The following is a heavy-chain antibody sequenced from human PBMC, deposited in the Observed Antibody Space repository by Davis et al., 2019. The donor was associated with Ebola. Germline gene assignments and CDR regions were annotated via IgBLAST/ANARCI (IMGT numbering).Heavy chain of an antibody. CDR1: GFTFSNYW. Sequence: PGRSLRLSCVASGFTFSNYWMSWVRQAPGKGPEWVANIKNDGSEKYFVDSVKSRFAISRDNAKNSLYLQMNSLRAEDTAVYYCAGPYMQDSNYWGQGTLVTVSS. J-gene: IGHJ4*02. V-gene: IGHV3-7*01. CDR3: AGPYMQDSNY. D-gene: IGHD3-16*01. CDR2: IKNDGSEK.